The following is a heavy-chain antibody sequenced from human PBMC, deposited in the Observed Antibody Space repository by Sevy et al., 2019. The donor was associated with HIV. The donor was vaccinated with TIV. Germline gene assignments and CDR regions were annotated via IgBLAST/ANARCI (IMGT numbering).Heavy chain of an antibody. Sequence: GGSLRLSCAASGFTFRSYAMSWVRQAPGKGLEWVSAISGGGGSTYYADSVKGRFTISRDTSKNTLSLQMTSLRAEDTAVYYCAKEGTWYGRDYFDYWGQGTLVTVSS. CDR3: AKEGTWYGRDYFDY. D-gene: IGHD6-13*01. J-gene: IGHJ4*02. CDR1: GFTFRSYA. V-gene: IGHV3-23*01. CDR2: ISGGGGST.